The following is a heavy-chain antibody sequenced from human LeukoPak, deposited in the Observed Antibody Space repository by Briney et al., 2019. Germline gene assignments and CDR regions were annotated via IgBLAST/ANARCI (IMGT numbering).Heavy chain of an antibody. J-gene: IGHJ5*02. CDR3: ARARSGSSPSNWFDP. Sequence: ASVKVSCKASGYTFTSYGISWVRQAPGQGLEWMGWISAYNGNTNYAQKLQGRVTMTTDTSTSTAYMELRSLRPDDTAVYYCARARSGSSPSNWFDPWGQGTLVTVSS. CDR2: ISAYNGNT. CDR1: GYTFTSYG. V-gene: IGHV1-18*01. D-gene: IGHD1-26*01.